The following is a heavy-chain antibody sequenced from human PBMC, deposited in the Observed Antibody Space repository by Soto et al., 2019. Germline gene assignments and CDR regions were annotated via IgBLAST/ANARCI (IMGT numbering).Heavy chain of an antibody. CDR3: AKDLYSSSPLGDYYYGMDV. CDR2: ISWDGGST. J-gene: IGHJ6*02. V-gene: IGHV3-43*01. D-gene: IGHD6-6*01. CDR1: GFTFDDYT. Sequence: GESLKISCAASGFTFDDYTMHWVRQAPGKGLEWVSLISWDGGSTYYADSVKGRFTISRDNSKNSLYLQMNSLRTEDTALYYCAKDLYSSSPLGDYYYGMDVWGQGTTVTVSS.